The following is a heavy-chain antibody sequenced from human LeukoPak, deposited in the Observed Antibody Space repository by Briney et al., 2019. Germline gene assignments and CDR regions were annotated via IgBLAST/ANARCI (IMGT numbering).Heavy chain of an antibody. D-gene: IGHD3-22*01. V-gene: IGHV3-7*03. Sequence: GGSLRLYCTASGFTFGNYWMSWVRQAPGKGLEWVANIKHDGSEKYYADSVKGRFSIFRDNAKTSVYLQLNSLRGEDTAVYFCAREIRSRNYEESTGYFNYWGQGTLVTVSS. CDR3: AREIRSRNYEESTGYFNY. CDR1: GFTFGNYW. CDR2: IKHDGSEK. J-gene: IGHJ4*02.